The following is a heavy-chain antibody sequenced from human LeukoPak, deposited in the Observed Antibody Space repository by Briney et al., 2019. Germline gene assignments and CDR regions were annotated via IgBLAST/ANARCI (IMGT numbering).Heavy chain of an antibody. Sequence: GGSLRLSCAASGFTFSSYDMNWVRQAPGKGLVGFSYISSSGSTIYYEDSVKGRFTISRDNAKNSLYLQMNSLSAEDTAVYYFAELGITMIGCVWGKGTTVTISS. D-gene: IGHD3-10*02. CDR3: AELGITMIGCV. CDR2: ISSSGSTI. J-gene: IGHJ6*04. CDR1: GFTFSSYD. V-gene: IGHV3-48*03.